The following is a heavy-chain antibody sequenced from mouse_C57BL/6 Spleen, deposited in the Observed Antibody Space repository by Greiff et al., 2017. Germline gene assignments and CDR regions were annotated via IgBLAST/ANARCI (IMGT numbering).Heavy chain of an antibody. J-gene: IGHJ1*03. D-gene: IGHD2-3*01. CDR1: GFRFNTYA. V-gene: IGHV10-1*01. CDR3: VRHHRLDDGYTI. CDR2: IRSKSNNYAT. Sequence: EVKLVESGGGLVQPKGSLKLSCAASGFRFNTYAMNWVRQAPGQGLEWVARIRSKSNNYATYYADSVKDRFTISRDDSESMLYLQMNNLKTEDTALYYCVRHHRLDDGYTIWGTGTTVTVSS.